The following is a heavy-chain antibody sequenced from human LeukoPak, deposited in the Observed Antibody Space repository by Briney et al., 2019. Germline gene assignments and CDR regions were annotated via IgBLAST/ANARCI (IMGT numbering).Heavy chain of an antibody. CDR2: IRSKAYGGTT. V-gene: IGHV3-49*04. D-gene: IGHD5-18*01. Sequence: PGGSLRLSCTASGFTFGDYAMSWVRQAPGKGLEWVGFIRSKAYGGTTEYAASVKGRFTISRDDSKSIAYLQMNSLKTEDTAVYYCTRVIRKGSVTSNYYYYGMDVWGQGTTVTVSS. CDR3: TRVIRKGSVTSNYYYYGMDV. CDR1: GFTFGDYA. J-gene: IGHJ6*02.